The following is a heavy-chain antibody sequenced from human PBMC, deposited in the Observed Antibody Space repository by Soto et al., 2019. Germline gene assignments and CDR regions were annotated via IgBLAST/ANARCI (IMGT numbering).Heavy chain of an antibody. D-gene: IGHD6-13*01. CDR2: INAGNGNT. J-gene: IGHJ4*02. CDR1: GYTFTSYS. CDR3: ARTAQISRIQQLVLGY. Sequence: ASVKVSCKASGYTFTSYSMHWVRQAPGQRLEWMGWINAGNGNTKYSQKFQGRVTITRDTSASTAYMELSSLRSEDTAVYYCARTAQISRIQQLVLGYWGQGTLVTVSS. V-gene: IGHV1-3*01.